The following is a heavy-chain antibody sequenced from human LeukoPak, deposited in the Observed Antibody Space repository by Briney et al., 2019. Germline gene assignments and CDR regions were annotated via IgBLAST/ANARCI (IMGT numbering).Heavy chain of an antibody. J-gene: IGHJ4*02. Sequence: GGSLRLSCAASGFTLSSYAMSWVRQAPGKGLEWVSAISGSGGSTYYADSVKGRFTISRDNSKNTLYLQMNSLRAEDTAVYYCATSLKGYCSSTSCHLAFDYWGQGTLVTVSS. CDR3: ATSLKGYCSSTSCHLAFDY. V-gene: IGHV3-23*01. CDR1: GFTLSSYA. D-gene: IGHD2-2*01. CDR2: ISGSGGST.